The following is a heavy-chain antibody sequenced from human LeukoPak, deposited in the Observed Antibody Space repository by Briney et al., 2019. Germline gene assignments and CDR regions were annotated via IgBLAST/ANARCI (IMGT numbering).Heavy chain of an antibody. V-gene: IGHV3-23*01. CDR2: ISGSGGRT. CDR3: AKAPTVTTWVFDY. CDR1: GFTFTIYG. D-gene: IGHD4-17*01. J-gene: IGHJ4*02. Sequence: GGSLRLSCAASGFTFTIYGMNWVRQAPGKGLEWVSDISGSGGRTYYADSVKGRFTISRDNSKNTLYLQMNSLRAEDTAVYYCAKAPTVTTWVFDYWGQGTLVTVSS.